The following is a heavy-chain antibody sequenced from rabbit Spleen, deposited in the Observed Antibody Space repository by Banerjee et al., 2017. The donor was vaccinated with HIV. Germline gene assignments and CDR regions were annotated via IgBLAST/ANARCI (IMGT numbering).Heavy chain of an antibody. Sequence: QSLEESGGDLVKPEGSLTLTCAASGIDFSGTVYVCWVRQAPGKGLEWIACINIVTGKSVYASWAKGRIIMSRTSSTTVTLQMTSLTAADTATYFCARDLVTVIGWNFNLWGQGTLVTVS. D-gene: IGHD1-1*01. CDR1: GIDFSGTVY. CDR2: INIVTGKS. J-gene: IGHJ4*01. CDR3: ARDLVTVIGWNFNL. V-gene: IGHV1S40*01.